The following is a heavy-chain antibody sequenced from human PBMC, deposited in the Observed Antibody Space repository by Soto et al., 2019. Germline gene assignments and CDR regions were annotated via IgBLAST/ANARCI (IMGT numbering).Heavy chain of an antibody. V-gene: IGHV1-18*01. CDR3: ARDLWPDYYDSSGYSNWFDP. D-gene: IGHD3-22*01. CDR1: GYTFTSYG. Sequence: ASVKVSCKASGYTFTSYGISWVRQAPGQGLEWMGWISAYNGNTNYAQKLQGRVTMTTDTSTSTAYMEPRSLRSDDTAVYYCARDLWPDYYDSSGYSNWFDPWGQGTLVTVSS. CDR2: ISAYNGNT. J-gene: IGHJ5*02.